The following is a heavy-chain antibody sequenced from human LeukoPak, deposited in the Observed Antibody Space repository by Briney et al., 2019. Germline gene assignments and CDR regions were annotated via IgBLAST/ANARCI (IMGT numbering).Heavy chain of an antibody. D-gene: IGHD5-18*01. CDR3: ARPLGYSYGYAVDY. CDR1: GFIFSNYN. CDR2: ISSSSGTI. V-gene: IGHV3-48*01. J-gene: IGHJ4*02. Sequence: PGGSLRLSCAASGFIFSNYNMSWVRQTPGKGREWLSYISSSSGTIYYADSVKGRFTSSGDNAKNSLCLQIDSLRAERTAVYWCARPLGYSYGYAVDYWGQGTLVTVSS.